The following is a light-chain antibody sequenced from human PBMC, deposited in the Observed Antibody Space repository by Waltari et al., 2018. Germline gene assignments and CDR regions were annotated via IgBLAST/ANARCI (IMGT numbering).Light chain of an antibody. J-gene: IGKJ1*01. CDR2: DAS. V-gene: IGKV1-12*01. Sequence: DIQMTQSPSSVSASVGDSVTLTCRASQGISSRLAWYQQKPWKAPKLLIYDASSLHSGVPSRFSGSGSGTDFTLTIRSLQPEDFATYYCQQVNSFPRTFGQGTKVEVK. CDR3: QQVNSFPRT. CDR1: QGISSR.